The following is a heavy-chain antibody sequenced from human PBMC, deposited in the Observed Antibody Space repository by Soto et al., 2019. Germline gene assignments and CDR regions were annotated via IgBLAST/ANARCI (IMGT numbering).Heavy chain of an antibody. CDR1: GGSISSYY. Sequence: SETLSLTCTVSGGSISSYYWSWIRQPPGKGLEWIGYIYYSGSTNYNPSLKSRVTISVDTSKNQFSLKRSSVTAAETAVYYCARVYGDPGDNWFDPWGQGTLVTVSS. CDR3: ARVYGDPGDNWFDP. D-gene: IGHD4-17*01. J-gene: IGHJ5*02. CDR2: IYYSGST. V-gene: IGHV4-59*01.